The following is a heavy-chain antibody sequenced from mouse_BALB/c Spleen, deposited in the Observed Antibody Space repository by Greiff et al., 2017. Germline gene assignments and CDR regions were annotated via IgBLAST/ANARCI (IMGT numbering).Heavy chain of an antibody. CDR3: ARLWYPHWYFDV. CDR1: GYSITSDYA. J-gene: IGHJ1*01. D-gene: IGHD2-1*01. CDR2: ISYSGST. V-gene: IGHV3-2*02. Sequence: DVKLQESGPGLVKPSQSLSLTCTVTGYSITSDYAWNWIRQFPGNKLEWMGYISYSGSTSYNPSLKSRISITRDTSNNQFFLQLNSVTTEDTATYYCARLWYPHWYFDVWGAGTTVTVSS.